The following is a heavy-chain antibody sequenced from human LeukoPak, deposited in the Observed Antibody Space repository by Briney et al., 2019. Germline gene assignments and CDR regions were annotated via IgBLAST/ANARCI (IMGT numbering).Heavy chain of an antibody. CDR3: ARGSNTAMVTTFDY. CDR1: GGSFSGYY. V-gene: IGHV4-34*01. CDR2: INHSGST. J-gene: IGHJ4*02. D-gene: IGHD5-18*01. Sequence: SETLSLTCAVYGGSFSGYYWSWIRQPPGKGLEWIGEINHSGSTNYNPSHKSRVTISVDTSKNQFSLKLSSVTAADTAVYYCARGSNTAMVTTFDYWGQGTLVTVSS.